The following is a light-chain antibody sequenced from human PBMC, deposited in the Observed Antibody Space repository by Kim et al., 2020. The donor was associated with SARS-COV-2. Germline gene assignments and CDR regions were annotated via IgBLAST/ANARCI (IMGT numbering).Light chain of an antibody. J-gene: IGKJ1*01. CDR1: QDSSNY. V-gene: IGKV1-27*01. CDR2: ATS. Sequence: ASVGDEVTITCRASQDSSNYLAWYQQKPGKAPKLLMYATSSLQSGVQSRFRGSRSGTDFTLIITRLQPEDVATYCCQKYDSAPWTFGQGTKVDIK. CDR3: QKYDSAPWT.